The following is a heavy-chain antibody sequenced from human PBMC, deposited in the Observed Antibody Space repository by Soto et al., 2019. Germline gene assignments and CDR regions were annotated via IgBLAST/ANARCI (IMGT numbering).Heavy chain of an antibody. CDR2: INHSGST. CDR3: ARGGGIYRRGYSYGYFDY. J-gene: IGHJ4*02. V-gene: IGHV4-34*01. D-gene: IGHD5-18*01. Sequence: ADALSLTCGVCGRTFSGYYWSWIPQPPGKGLEWIGEINHSGSTNYNPSLKSRVTISVDTSKNQFSLKLSSVTAADTAVYYCARGGGIYRRGYSYGYFDYWGQG. CDR1: GRTFSGYY.